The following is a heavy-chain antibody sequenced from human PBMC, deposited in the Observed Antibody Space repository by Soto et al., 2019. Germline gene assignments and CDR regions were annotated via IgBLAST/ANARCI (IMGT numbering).Heavy chain of an antibody. CDR1: GFDFKTYG. J-gene: IGHJ4*02. D-gene: IGHD1-20*01. V-gene: IGHV3-33*01. Sequence: GGSLRLSCVASGFDFKTYGMHWVRTAPGKGLEWVAVIGFDGTNIHYSDSVRGRFSSSRDNSENTVSLQMNSLRVEDTALYYCVRTACVINNCSYRGVRWGQGTLVTVSS. CDR3: VRTACVINNCSYRGVR. CDR2: IGFDGTNI.